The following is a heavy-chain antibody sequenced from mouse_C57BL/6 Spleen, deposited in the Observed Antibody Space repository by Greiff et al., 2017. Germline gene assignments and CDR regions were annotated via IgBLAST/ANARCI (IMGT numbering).Heavy chain of an antibody. V-gene: IGHV5-17*01. Sequence: DVQLVESGGGLVKPGGSLKLSCAASGFTFSDYGLHWVRQAPEKGLEWVAYISSGSSTIYYADTVKGRFTISRDNAKNTLFLQMTSLRSEDTAMYYCANYYCSSWGYYAMDYWGQGTSVTVSS. J-gene: IGHJ4*01. D-gene: IGHD1-1*01. CDR3: ANYYCSSWGYYAMDY. CDR2: ISSGSSTI. CDR1: GFTFSDYG.